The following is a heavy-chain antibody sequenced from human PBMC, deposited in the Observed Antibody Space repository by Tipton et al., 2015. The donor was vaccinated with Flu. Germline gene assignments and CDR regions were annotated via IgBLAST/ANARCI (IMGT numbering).Heavy chain of an antibody. CDR3: VRDNIQDSSMDYYYYHAMGV. D-gene: IGHD2-15*01. CDR1: GFDFIEYT. J-gene: IGHJ6*02. V-gene: IGHV3-9*01. CDR2: INWKGNSF. Sequence: SLRLSCAASGFDFIEYTMHWVRQVPGKGLEWVSSINWKGNSFNYADSVRGRFSISRVNDKSSLYLQMNDLRAEDTALYYCVRDNIQDSSMDYYYYHAMGVWGQGTTVTVSS.